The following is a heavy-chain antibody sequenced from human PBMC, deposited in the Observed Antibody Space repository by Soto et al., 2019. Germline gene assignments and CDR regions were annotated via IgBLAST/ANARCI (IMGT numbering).Heavy chain of an antibody. CDR1: GFTFSTYA. CDR2: ISGSGDST. V-gene: IGHV3-23*01. Sequence: QSGGSLRLSCAASGFTFSTYAMSWVRQAPGKGLEWVSAISGSGDSTYYADSVKGRFTISRDNSKNTLYLQMNSLRAEDTAIYYCAKGVAKNFYYYGSDVWGQGTTVTVSS. J-gene: IGHJ6*02. D-gene: IGHD3-3*01. CDR3: AKGVAKNFYYYGSDV.